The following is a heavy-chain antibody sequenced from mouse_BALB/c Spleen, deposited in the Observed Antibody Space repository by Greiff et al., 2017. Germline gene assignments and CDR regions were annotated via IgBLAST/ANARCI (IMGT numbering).Heavy chain of an antibody. CDR1: GYSFTGYF. Sequence: VQLKQSGPELVKPGASVKISCKASGYSFTGYFMNWVMQSHGKSLEWIGRINPYNGDTFYNQKFKGKATLTVDKSSSTAHMELRSLASEDSAVYYCARGVYYGSDYWGQGTTLTVSS. CDR3: ARGVYYGSDY. CDR2: INPYNGDT. J-gene: IGHJ2*01. D-gene: IGHD1-2*01. V-gene: IGHV1-20*02.